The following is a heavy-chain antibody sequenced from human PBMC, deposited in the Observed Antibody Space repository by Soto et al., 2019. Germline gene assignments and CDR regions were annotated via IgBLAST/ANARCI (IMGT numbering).Heavy chain of an antibody. D-gene: IGHD3-3*01. CDR1: GYTFTDYY. J-gene: IGHJ6*02. V-gene: IGHV1-2*02. Sequence: QVQVVQSGAEVKKPGASVKVSCKASGYTFTDYYIHWVRQAPGQGLEWMGWINPNTGDTKYAQKFQGRVTMTRDTSISTAYMELGRLRSDDTAVYYCARSHAVTTFGVGNYYYGMDVWGQGTTVTVSS. CDR2: INPNTGDT. CDR3: ARSHAVTTFGVGNYYYGMDV.